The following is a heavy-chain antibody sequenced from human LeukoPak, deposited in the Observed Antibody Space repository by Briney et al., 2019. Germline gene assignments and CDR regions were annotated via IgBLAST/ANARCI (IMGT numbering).Heavy chain of an antibody. J-gene: IGHJ4*02. Sequence: PLETLSLTCAVYGGSFSGYYWSWIRQPPGKGLEWIGEINHSGSTNYNPSLKSRVTISVDTSKNQFSLKLSSVTAADTAVYYCARVFYSNYVSHWGQGTLVTVSS. V-gene: IGHV4-34*01. CDR3: ARVFYSNYVSH. CDR1: GGSFSGYY. CDR2: INHSGST. D-gene: IGHD4-11*01.